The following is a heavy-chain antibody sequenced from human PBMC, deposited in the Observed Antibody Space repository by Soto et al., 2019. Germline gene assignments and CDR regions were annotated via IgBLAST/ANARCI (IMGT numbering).Heavy chain of an antibody. D-gene: IGHD1-26*01. CDR1: GFTFSNYW. Sequence: EVQLVESGGGLVQPGGSLRLSCAASGFTFSNYWMSWVRQAPGKGLEWVANIKEDGSEKYHVDSVKGRFTISRDNAKNVMYLQMDSLRAEDTAVYKCVRGGSHSFDYCGQGTLVTVSS. J-gene: IGHJ4*02. V-gene: IGHV3-7*05. CDR3: VRGGSHSFDY. CDR2: IKEDGSEK.